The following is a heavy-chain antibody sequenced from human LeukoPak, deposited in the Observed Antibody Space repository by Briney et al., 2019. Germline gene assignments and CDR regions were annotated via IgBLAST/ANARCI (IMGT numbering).Heavy chain of an antibody. V-gene: IGHV3-21*04. D-gene: IGHD3-22*01. J-gene: IGHJ4*02. CDR2: ISSSSSYI. Sequence: GGSLRLSCAASGFTVSSNYMSWVRQAPGKGLEWVSSISSSSSYIYYADSVKGRFTISRDNSKNTLYLQMNSLRAEDTAVYYCARGYYYDSSGLLPLDYWGQGTLVTVSS. CDR1: GFTVSSNY. CDR3: ARGYYYDSSGLLPLDY.